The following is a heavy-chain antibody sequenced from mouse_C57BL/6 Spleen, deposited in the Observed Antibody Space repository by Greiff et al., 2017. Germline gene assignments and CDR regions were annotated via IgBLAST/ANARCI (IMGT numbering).Heavy chain of an antibody. V-gene: IGHV1-26*01. CDR2: INPNNGGT. D-gene: IGHD2-4*01. J-gene: IGHJ3*01. CDR1: GYTFTDYY. Sequence: VQLQQSGPELVKPGASVKITCKASGYTFTDYYMNWVKQSHGKSLEWIGDINPNNGGTSYNQKFKGKATLTVDKSSSTAYMELRSLTSEDSAVYYCARGLHWFAYWGQGTLVTVSA. CDR3: ARGLHWFAY.